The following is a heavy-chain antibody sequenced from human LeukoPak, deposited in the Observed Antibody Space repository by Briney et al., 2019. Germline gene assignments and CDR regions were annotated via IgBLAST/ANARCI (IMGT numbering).Heavy chain of an antibody. D-gene: IGHD1/OR15-1a*01. J-gene: IGHJ4*02. CDR2: ISAYNGNT. CDR1: GYTFTSYG. CDR3: ARDLFGGNWNTEGFDY. V-gene: IGHV1-18*01. Sequence: GASVKVSCKASGYTFTSYGISWVRQAPGQGLEWMGWISAYNGNTNYAQKLQGRVTMTTDTSTSTAYMELRSLRSDDTAVYYCARDLFGGNWNTEGFDYWGQGTLVTVSS.